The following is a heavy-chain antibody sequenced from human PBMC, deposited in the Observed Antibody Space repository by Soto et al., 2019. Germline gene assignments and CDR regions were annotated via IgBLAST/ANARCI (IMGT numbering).Heavy chain of an antibody. CDR2: IYYSGST. CDR1: GGSISSYY. Sequence: SETLSLTCTVSGGSISSYYWSWIRQPPGKGLEWIGYIYYSGSTNYNPSLKSRVTISVDTSKNQFPLKLSSVTAADTAVYYCARDIAEAGTNWFDPWGQGTLVTVSS. V-gene: IGHV4-59*01. J-gene: IGHJ5*02. CDR3: ARDIAEAGTNWFDP. D-gene: IGHD6-13*01.